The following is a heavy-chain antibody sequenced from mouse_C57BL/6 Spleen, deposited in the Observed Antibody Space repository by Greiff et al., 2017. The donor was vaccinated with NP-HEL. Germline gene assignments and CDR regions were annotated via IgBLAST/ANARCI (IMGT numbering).Heavy chain of an antibody. Sequence: VQLQQSGAELARPGASVKMSCKASGYTFTSYTMHWVKQRPGQGLEWIGYINPSSGYTKYNQKFKDKATLTADKSSSTAYMQLSSLTSEDSAVYYCARNGGVSSYDYYAMDYWGQGTSVTVSS. CDR1: GYTFTSYT. D-gene: IGHD1-1*01. J-gene: IGHJ4*01. V-gene: IGHV1-4*01. CDR2: INPSSGYT. CDR3: ARNGGVSSYDYYAMDY.